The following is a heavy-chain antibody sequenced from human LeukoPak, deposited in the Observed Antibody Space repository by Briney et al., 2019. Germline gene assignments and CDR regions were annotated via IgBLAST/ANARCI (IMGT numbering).Heavy chain of an antibody. CDR1: GFTFSSYG. CDR2: IRYDGSNK. J-gene: IGHJ4*02. Sequence: GGSLRLSCAASGFTFSSYGMHWVRQAPGTGLEWVAFIRYDGSNKYYADSVKGRFTISRDNSKNTLYLQMNSLRAEDTAVYYCAKFGRLVPAAIQAVDYWGQGTLVTVSS. CDR3: AKFGRLVPAAIQAVDY. D-gene: IGHD2-2*02. V-gene: IGHV3-30*02.